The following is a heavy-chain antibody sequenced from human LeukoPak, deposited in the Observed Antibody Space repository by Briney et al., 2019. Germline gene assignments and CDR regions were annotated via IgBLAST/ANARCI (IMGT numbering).Heavy chain of an antibody. J-gene: IGHJ4*02. V-gene: IGHV3-23*01. CDR1: GFTFSSYA. CDR2: ISGSGGST. Sequence: GGSLRLSCAVSGFTFSSYAMSWVRQAPGKGLEWVSAISGSGGSTYYADSVKGRFTISRDNSKNTLYLQMNSLRAEDTAVYYCAPQPTYYYDSSGPFDYWGQGTLVTVSS. CDR3: APQPTYYYDSSGPFDY. D-gene: IGHD3-22*01.